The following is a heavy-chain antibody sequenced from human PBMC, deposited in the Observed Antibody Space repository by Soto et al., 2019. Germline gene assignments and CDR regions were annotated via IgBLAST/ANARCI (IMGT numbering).Heavy chain of an antibody. D-gene: IGHD3-10*01. CDR2: ISSSGDSI. Sequence: WGSLLLSCGASGFTFRSYEMDWVRQAPGRGLDWVSYISSSGDSINYADSVKGRFTISRDNAKNSLYLQMHSLRAEDTAVYYCARSITPFDYWGQGTPVTVSS. V-gene: IGHV3-48*03. CDR1: GFTFRSYE. J-gene: IGHJ4*02. CDR3: ARSITPFDY.